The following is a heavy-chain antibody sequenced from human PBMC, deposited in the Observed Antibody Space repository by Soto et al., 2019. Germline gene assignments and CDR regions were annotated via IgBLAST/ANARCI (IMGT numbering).Heavy chain of an antibody. Sequence: EVQLVESGGGLVQPGGSLRLSCAASGFTFSSYWMSWVRQAPGKGLEWVANIKQDGSEKYYVDSVKGRFTISRDNAKNSRYLQMNSLRAEDTAVYYCARESLWFGELLFYFDYWGQGTLVTVSS. CDR2: IKQDGSEK. V-gene: IGHV3-7*01. D-gene: IGHD3-10*01. J-gene: IGHJ4*02. CDR1: GFTFSSYW. CDR3: ARESLWFGELLFYFDY.